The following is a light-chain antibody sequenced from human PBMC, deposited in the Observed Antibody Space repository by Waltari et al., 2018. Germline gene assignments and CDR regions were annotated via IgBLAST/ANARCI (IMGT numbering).Light chain of an antibody. Sequence: DIVLPQSPDALAVSLGEGGTINCKSSQSVLYISNNKDNLAWYQQKPGQPPKLFIYWASTRESGVPDRLSGGGSETDFTLTISSLQAEDVAVYYCQQYYATPLTFGGGTKVEIK. V-gene: IGKV4-1*01. J-gene: IGKJ4*01. CDR1: QSVLYISNNKDN. CDR3: QQYYATPLT. CDR2: WAS.